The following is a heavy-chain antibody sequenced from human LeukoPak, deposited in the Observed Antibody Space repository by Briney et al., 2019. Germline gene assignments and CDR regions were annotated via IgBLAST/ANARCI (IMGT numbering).Heavy chain of an antibody. CDR2: FYHSGST. J-gene: IGHJ3*02. CDR1: GGSISSYY. V-gene: IGHV4-59*08. Sequence: PSETLSLTCTVSGGSISSYYWSWIRQPPGKGLEWIGSFYHSGSTYYNPSLKSRVTISVDTSKNQFSLKLSAVTAADTAVYYCARSLGGYYYDSSGNGAFDIWGQGTMVTVSS. CDR3: ARSLGGYYYDSSGNGAFDI. D-gene: IGHD3-22*01.